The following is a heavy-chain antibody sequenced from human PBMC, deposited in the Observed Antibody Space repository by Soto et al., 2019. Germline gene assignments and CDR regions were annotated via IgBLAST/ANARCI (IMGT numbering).Heavy chain of an antibody. CDR3: ARVSDSSGYYLGQNWYFDL. V-gene: IGHV1-69*13. Sequence: ASVKVSCKASGYTFTSYDIKWVRQATGQGLEWMGGIIPIFGTANYAQKFQGRVTITADESTSTAYMELSSLRSEDTAVYYCARVSDSSGYYLGQNWYFDLWGRGTLVTVSS. CDR2: IIPIFGTA. J-gene: IGHJ2*01. CDR1: GYTFTSYD. D-gene: IGHD3-22*01.